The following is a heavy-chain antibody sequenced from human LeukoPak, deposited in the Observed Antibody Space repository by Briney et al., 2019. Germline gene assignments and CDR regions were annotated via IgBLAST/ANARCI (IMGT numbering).Heavy chain of an antibody. J-gene: IGHJ3*02. D-gene: IGHD3-3*01. CDR2: IDSDGIST. V-gene: IGHV3-74*01. CDR3: ARGFTIFGVANDAFDI. Sequence: PGGSLRLSCAASEFTFSSYWMHWVRQAPGKGLVWVSRIDSDGISTSYADSVKGRFTISRDNAKNTLYLQMNTLRAEDTAVYYCARGFTIFGVANDAFDIWGQGTMVTVSS. CDR1: EFTFSSYW.